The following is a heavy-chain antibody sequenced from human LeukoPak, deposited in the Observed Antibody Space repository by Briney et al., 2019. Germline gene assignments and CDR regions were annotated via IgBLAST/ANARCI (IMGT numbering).Heavy chain of an antibody. CDR3: ARGGDQKYCSGGSCYSVDY. J-gene: IGHJ4*02. Sequence: GGSLRLSCAASGFSFSDYVIHWVRQAPGKGLDWVAVISKDGGTKYYADSVKGRLTISRDNSKNMLYLQMNSLRPEDTAVYYCARGGDQKYCSGGSCYSVDYWGQGTLVTVSS. CDR2: ISKDGGTK. V-gene: IGHV3-30-3*01. CDR1: GFSFSDYV. D-gene: IGHD2-15*01.